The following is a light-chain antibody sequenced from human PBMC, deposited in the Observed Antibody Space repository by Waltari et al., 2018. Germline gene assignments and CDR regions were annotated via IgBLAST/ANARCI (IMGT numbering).Light chain of an antibody. CDR3: LLHYSGRRV. Sequence: QAVVTQEPSVTVSPGGTVTLTCGPSTGAVPSSPYPYWFQQKPGQAPRTLVYDTGNRHAWTPARFSATVGGGKAALTLSGAQPEDEAEYYCLLHYSGRRVFGGGTKVTVL. V-gene: IGLV7-46*01. CDR2: DTG. CDR1: TGAVPSSPY. J-gene: IGLJ2*01.